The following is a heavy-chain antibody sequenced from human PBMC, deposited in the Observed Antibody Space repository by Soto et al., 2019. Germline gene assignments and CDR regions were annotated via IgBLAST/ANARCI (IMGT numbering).Heavy chain of an antibody. CDR2: IYYSGTT. D-gene: IGHD6-25*01. CDR3: ARHSGGYYYYAMDV. Sequence: QVQLQESGPGLVKPSETLSLTCTVSGGSISSYYWSWIRQPPGKGLEWIGYIYYSGTTNYNPSLKSRVTMSVDTSKNQFSLRLSSVTAADTALYYCARHSGGYYYYAMDVWGQGTTVTVSS. V-gene: IGHV4-59*08. J-gene: IGHJ6*02. CDR1: GGSISSYY.